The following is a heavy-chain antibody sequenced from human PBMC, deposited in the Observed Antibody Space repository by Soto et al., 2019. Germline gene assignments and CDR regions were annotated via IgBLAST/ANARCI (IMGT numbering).Heavy chain of an antibody. CDR2: IYHSGIT. V-gene: IGHV4-30-2*05. D-gene: IGHD3-22*01. J-gene: IGHJ4*02. CDR3: AREWDSGGYYVDY. Sequence: PSETLSLTCAVSGGSISSGGYSWGWIRQPPGKGLEWIGYIYHSGITDYNPSLKSRVTISIDTSKYQFSLKVTSVTAADTAVYYCAREWDSGGYYVDYWGQGTLVTVSS. CDR1: GGSISSGGYS.